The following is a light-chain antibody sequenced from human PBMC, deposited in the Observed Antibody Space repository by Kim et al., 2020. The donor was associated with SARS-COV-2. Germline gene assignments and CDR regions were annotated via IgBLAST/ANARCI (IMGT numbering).Light chain of an antibody. CDR1: SGYSNYK. Sequence: CSLGSGYSNYKVDWYQQRPGKGPRFVMRVGTGGIVGSKGDGIPDRFSVLGSGLNRYLTIKNIQEEDESDYHCGADHGSGSNFVYVFGTGTKVTVL. J-gene: IGLJ1*01. CDR2: VGTGGIVG. CDR3: GADHGSGSNFVYV. V-gene: IGLV9-49*01.